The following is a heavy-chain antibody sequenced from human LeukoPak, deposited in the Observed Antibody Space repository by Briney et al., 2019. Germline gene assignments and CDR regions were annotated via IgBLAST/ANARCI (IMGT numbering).Heavy chain of an antibody. CDR3: AGISYSGTWPVGY. CDR2: VSGGGDTT. Sequence: PGGSLRLSCAASGFSFSSYAMSWVRQALGKGLEWVSAVSGGGDTTYTADSVKGRFTISRDNSKNTIYLQMNTLITEDTALYYCAGISYSGTWPVGYWGQGTLVTVTA. J-gene: IGHJ4*02. D-gene: IGHD6-6*01. V-gene: IGHV3-23*01. CDR1: GFSFSSYA.